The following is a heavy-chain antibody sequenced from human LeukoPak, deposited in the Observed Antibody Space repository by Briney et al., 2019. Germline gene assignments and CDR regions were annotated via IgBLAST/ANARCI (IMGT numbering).Heavy chain of an antibody. J-gene: IGHJ4*02. V-gene: IGHV3-23*01. CDR1: GFTVSSNY. CDR2: ISGSGGST. Sequence: GGSLRLSCAASGFTVSSNYMSWVRQAPGKGLEWVSAISGSGGSTYYADSVKGRFTISRDNSKNTLYLQMNSLRAEDTAVYYCAKGSIAAAGTHFDYWGQGTLVTVSS. D-gene: IGHD6-13*01. CDR3: AKGSIAAAGTHFDY.